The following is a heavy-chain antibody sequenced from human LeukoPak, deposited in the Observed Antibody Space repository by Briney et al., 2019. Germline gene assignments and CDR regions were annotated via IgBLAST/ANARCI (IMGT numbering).Heavy chain of an antibody. CDR1: GGSISSYY. J-gene: IGHJ4*02. CDR3: ASAPTYDSSGYLLDY. Sequence: SETLSLTCTVSGGSISSYYWSWIRQPPGKGLEWIGYIYYSGSTNYNPSLKSRVTISVDTSKNQFSLKLSSVTAADTAVYYCASAPTYDSSGYLLDYWGRGALVTVSS. V-gene: IGHV4-59*01. D-gene: IGHD3-22*01. CDR2: IYYSGST.